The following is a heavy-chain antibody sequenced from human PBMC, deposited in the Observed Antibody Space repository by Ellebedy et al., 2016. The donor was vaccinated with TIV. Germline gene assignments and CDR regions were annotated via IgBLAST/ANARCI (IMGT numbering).Heavy chain of an antibody. Sequence: GGSLRLSCAASGFTFSNYWMTWVRQAPGKGLEWVANINQDGSEELYVDSVKGRVTISRDNARNSLSLQMDSLRAEDTAIYYCVTDRGEGGLLSFFDFWGRGTQVTVST. J-gene: IGHJ4*02. V-gene: IGHV3-7*01. CDR3: VTDRGEGGLLSFFDF. CDR2: INQDGSEE. D-gene: IGHD3-10*01. CDR1: GFTFSNYW.